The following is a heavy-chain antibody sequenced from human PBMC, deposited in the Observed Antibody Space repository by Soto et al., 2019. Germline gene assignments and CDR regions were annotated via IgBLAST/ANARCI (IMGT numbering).Heavy chain of an antibody. D-gene: IGHD5-18*01. J-gene: IGHJ5*02. Sequence: QVQLQESGPGLVKPSQTLSLTCTVSGGSISSGDYYWSWIRQPPGKGLEWIGYIYYSGSTYYNPSLKGRVTISVDTSKNQFSLKLSSVTAADTAVYYCAREAAMATGWFDPWGQGTLVTVSS. V-gene: IGHV4-30-4*01. CDR2: IYYSGST. CDR3: AREAAMATGWFDP. CDR1: GGSISSGDYY.